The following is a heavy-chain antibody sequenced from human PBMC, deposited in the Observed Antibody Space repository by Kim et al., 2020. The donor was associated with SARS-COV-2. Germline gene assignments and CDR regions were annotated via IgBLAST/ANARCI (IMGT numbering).Heavy chain of an antibody. V-gene: IGHV1-8*01. CDR2: MNPNSGNT. Sequence: ASVKVSCKASGYTFNNYDINWVRQATGQGLEWMGWMNPNSGNTDSAQKFQGRVTMTRNTSISTAYMELSSLKSEDTAIYYCAFRSTVTTTIDYWGQGTLATVSS. D-gene: IGHD4-17*01. J-gene: IGHJ4*02. CDR1: GYTFNNYD. CDR3: AFRSTVTTTIDY.